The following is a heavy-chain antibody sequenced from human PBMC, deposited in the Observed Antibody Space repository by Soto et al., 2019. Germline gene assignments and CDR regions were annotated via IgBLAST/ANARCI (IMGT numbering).Heavy chain of an antibody. CDR2: ISAYNGET. CDR3: ARDSGSYMYVSD. Sequence: QVQLVQSGAEVKKPGASVKVSCKASGYTFTSSGFSWVRQAPGQGLEWMAWISAYNGETHYAQKFQGRVTMTTDTHTSTSYMELRSLRSDDPAVYYCARDSGSYMYVSDWGQGTLVTVSS. D-gene: IGHD1-26*01. V-gene: IGHV1-18*01. J-gene: IGHJ4*02. CDR1: GYTFTSSG.